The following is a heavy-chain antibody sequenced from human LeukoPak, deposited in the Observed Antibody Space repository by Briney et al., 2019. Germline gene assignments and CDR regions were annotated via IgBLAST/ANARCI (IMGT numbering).Heavy chain of an antibody. CDR3: ARDPAARTDYYYYGMDV. CDR2: INPSGGST. J-gene: IGHJ6*02. V-gene: IGHV1-46*01. CDR1: GYTFTSYY. D-gene: IGHD6-6*01. Sequence: GASVKVSCKASGYTFTSYYMHWVRQAPGQGLEWMGIINPSGGSTSYAQKFQGRVTMTRDTSTSTVYMELSSLRSEDTAVYYCARDPAARTDYYYYGMDVWGQGTTVTVPS.